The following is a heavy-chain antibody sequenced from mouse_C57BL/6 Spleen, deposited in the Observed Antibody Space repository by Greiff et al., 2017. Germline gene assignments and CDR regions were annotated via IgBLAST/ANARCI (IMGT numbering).Heavy chain of an antibody. Sequence: VQLQQPVAELVRPGASVKLSCTASGFNIKNTYMHWVKQRPEQGLEWIGRIDPANGNTKYAPKFQGKATITADTSSNTAYLQLSSLTSEDTAIYYCARGAYYGSSGYAMDYWGQGTSVTVSS. J-gene: IGHJ4*01. CDR1: GFNIKNTY. CDR3: ARGAYYGSSGYAMDY. CDR2: IDPANGNT. D-gene: IGHD1-1*01. V-gene: IGHV14-3*01.